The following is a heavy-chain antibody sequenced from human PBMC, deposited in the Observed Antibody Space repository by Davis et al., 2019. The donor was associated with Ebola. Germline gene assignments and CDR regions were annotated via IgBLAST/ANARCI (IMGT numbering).Heavy chain of an antibody. Sequence: ASVRVSCKASGYTFTSYGISWVRQAPGQGLEWMGWISAYNGNTNYAQKLQGRVTMTTDTSTSTAYMEVGSLRSDDTAVYYCARAQFPTTSDHWGQGTLVTVSS. CDR2: ISAYNGNT. D-gene: IGHD1-1*01. V-gene: IGHV1-18*04. CDR1: GYTFTSYG. J-gene: IGHJ4*02. CDR3: ARAQFPTTSDH.